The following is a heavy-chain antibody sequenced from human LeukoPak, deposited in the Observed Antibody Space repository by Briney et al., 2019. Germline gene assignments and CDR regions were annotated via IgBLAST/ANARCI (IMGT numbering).Heavy chain of an antibody. CDR1: GFTFTSSA. V-gene: IGHV1-58*02. CDR2: IVVGSGNT. J-gene: IGHJ3*02. CDR3: AAADNYYDSSGYPLYAFDI. D-gene: IGHD3-22*01. Sequence: SVKVSCKASGFTFTSSAMQWVRQARGQRLEWIGWIVVGSGNTNYAQKFQERVTITRDMSTSAAYMELSSLRSEDTAVYYCAAADNYYDSSGYPLYAFDIWGQGTMVTVSS.